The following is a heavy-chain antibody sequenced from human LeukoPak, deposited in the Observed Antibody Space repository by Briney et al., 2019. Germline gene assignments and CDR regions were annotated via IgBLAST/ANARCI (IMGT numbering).Heavy chain of an antibody. Sequence: ASMKVSCKASGYTFTSYGISWVRQAPGQGLEWMGWISPFNGNTNYAQKVQGRVTMTTDTSTSTVYMELRSLRSDDTAVYYCARDLDTVVVAAALRHYGLDVWGQGTTVAVSS. J-gene: IGHJ6*02. V-gene: IGHV1-18*01. CDR1: GYTFTSYG. CDR3: ARDLDTVVVAAALRHYGLDV. D-gene: IGHD2-15*01. CDR2: ISPFNGNT.